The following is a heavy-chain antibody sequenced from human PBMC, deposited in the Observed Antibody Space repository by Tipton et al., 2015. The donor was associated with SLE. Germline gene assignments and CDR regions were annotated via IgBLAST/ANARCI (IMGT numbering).Heavy chain of an antibody. Sequence: QVQLVQSGAEVKKPGASVKVSCKASGYTFTSYGISWVRQAPGQGLEWMGWISTYNGNTHYAQNLQGRVTMTTYTSTSTAYMELRSLRSDDTAVYYCALRWPDTWTTVYWGQGTLVTVSS. V-gene: IGHV1-18*01. CDR2: ISTYNGNT. CDR1: GYTFTSYG. J-gene: IGHJ4*02. D-gene: IGHD5-12*01. CDR3: ALRWPDTWTTVY.